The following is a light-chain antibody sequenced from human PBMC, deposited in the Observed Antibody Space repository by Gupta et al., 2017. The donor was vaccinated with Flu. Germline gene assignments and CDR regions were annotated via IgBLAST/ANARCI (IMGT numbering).Light chain of an antibody. Sequence: GDRVTITCRASQSVSNLLNWYQQKPGKATKLLIYAASTLQGGVPSRFSGSGSGTDFTLTINSLQPEDFATYYCQQGYSTPKTFGRGTTVEIK. V-gene: IGKV1-39*01. CDR1: QSVSNL. CDR3: QQGYSTPKT. J-gene: IGKJ4*02. CDR2: AAS.